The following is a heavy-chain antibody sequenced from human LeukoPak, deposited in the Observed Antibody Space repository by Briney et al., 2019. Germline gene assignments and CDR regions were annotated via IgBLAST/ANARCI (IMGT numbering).Heavy chain of an antibody. Sequence: GESLKISCKGSGYRFISYWIGWVRRMPGKGLGWMGIIYPADSDTRYSPSFQGQVTISADKSINTAYLQSGSLKASDTAMYYCARSRYCGGDCYSRDFDYWGQGTLVTVSS. CDR3: ARSRYCGGDCYSRDFDY. D-gene: IGHD2-21*02. J-gene: IGHJ4*02. CDR2: IYPADSDT. CDR1: GYRFISYW. V-gene: IGHV5-51*01.